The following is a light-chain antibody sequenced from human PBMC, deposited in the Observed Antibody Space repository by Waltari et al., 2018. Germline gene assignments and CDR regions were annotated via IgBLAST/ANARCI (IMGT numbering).Light chain of an antibody. Sequence: QSALTQPRSVSGSPGQSVTISCTGTRTYICCYNFFSWYQQHPGNAPKLMIYDVTKRPSGVPDRFSGSKSGNTASLTISGLQAEDEADYYCCSYAGSYTGVFGTGTKVTV. V-gene: IGLV2-11*01. J-gene: IGLJ1*01. CDR3: CSYAGSYTGV. CDR2: DVT. CDR1: RTYICCYNF.